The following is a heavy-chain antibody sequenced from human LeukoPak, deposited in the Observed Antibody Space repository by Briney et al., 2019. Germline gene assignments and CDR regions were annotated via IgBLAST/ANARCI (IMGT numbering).Heavy chain of an antibody. Sequence: PSQTLSLTCTVSGVSISSGGYYWSWIRQHPGKGLEWIGYIYYSGSTYYNPSLKSRVTISVDTSKNQFSLKLSSVTAADTAVYYCASLDCSSTSCPFDYWGQRTLATVSS. CDR2: IYYSGST. J-gene: IGHJ4*02. CDR1: GVSISSGGYY. V-gene: IGHV4-31*03. D-gene: IGHD2-2*01. CDR3: ASLDCSSTSCPFDY.